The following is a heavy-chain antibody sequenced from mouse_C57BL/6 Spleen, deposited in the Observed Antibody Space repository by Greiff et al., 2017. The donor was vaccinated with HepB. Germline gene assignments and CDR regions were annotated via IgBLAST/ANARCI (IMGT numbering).Heavy chain of an antibody. CDR1: GYTFTSYW. V-gene: IGHV1-50*01. CDR2: IDPSDSFT. Sequence: QVQLQQPGAELVKPGASVKLSCKASGYTFTSYWMQWVKQRPGQGLEWIGEIDPSDSFTNYNQKFKGKATLAVDTPSSTAYMQLSSLTSAYTAVYYSARRDQGYFGYWG. J-gene: IGHJ2*01. CDR3: ARRDQGYFGY.